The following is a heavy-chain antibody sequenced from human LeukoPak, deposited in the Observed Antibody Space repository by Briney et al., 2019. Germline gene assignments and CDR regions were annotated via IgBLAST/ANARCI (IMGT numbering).Heavy chain of an antibody. D-gene: IGHD4-17*01. Sequence: GGSLRLSCAASGFTFSSHVMSWVRQAPGKGLEWVSAISNSGDSTFYADSVKGRLTISRDNSKSTLYLQMNSLRAEDTAVYYCASTGYGVRDHWGQGTLVTVSP. CDR2: ISNSGDST. V-gene: IGHV3-23*01. CDR1: GFTFSSHV. CDR3: ASTGYGVRDH. J-gene: IGHJ4*02.